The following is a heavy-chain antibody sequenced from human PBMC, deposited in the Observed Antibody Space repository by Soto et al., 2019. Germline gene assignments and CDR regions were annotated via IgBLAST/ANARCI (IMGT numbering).Heavy chain of an antibody. Sequence: GGALRLSCAASGFTFSRYSMNWVRQAPGKGLEWVSSISSTTNYIYYADSMKGRFTVSRDNAKNSVYLDMNSLSAEDTAVYYCARESEDLTSNFDYWGQGTLVTVSS. CDR1: GFTFSRYS. J-gene: IGHJ4*02. V-gene: IGHV3-21*01. CDR2: ISSTTNYI. CDR3: ARESEDLTSNFDY.